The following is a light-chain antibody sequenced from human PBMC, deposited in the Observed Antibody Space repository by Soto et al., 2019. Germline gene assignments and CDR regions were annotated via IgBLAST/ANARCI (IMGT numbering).Light chain of an antibody. Sequence: QSALTQPASLSGSPGQSITISCTGTSSDIGSYNYVSWYQQHPGQAPKLMIFDVSYRPSGISDRFSGSKSGNTASLTISGLQPEDEADYYCSSYGASSTLFGGGTKLTVL. J-gene: IGLJ3*02. V-gene: IGLV2-14*03. CDR1: SSDIGSYNY. CDR2: DVS. CDR3: SSYGASSTL.